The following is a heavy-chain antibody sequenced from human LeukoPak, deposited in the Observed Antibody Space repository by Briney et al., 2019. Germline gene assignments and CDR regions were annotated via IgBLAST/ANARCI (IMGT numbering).Heavy chain of an antibody. CDR2: IWSGGNKD. D-gene: IGHD3-10*01. CDR1: GFSFSGYG. V-gene: IGHV3-33*01. CDR3: AREVARGYGMDV. Sequence: GGSLRLSCEASGFSFSGYGMHWIRQAPGKGLEWVALIWSGGNKDFYADSVRGRFAISRDNGRSTLYLDMNSLRDDDTGVYYCAREVARGYGMDVWGQGTAVIVSS. J-gene: IGHJ6*02.